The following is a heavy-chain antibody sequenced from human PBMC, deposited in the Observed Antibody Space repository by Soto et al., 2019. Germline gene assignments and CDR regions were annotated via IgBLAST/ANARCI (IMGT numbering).Heavy chain of an antibody. CDR2: IIPIFGTA. V-gene: IGHV1-69*01. CDR3: ASALRYCSSTRCTPLAY. J-gene: IGHJ4*02. D-gene: IGHD2-2*01. CDR1: GGTFSSYA. Sequence: QVQLVQSGAEVKKPGSSVKVSCKASGGTFSSYAISWVRQAPGQGLEWMGGIIPIFGTANYAQKFQGRVTITADESTSTAYMELSSLRSEDTAVYYCASALRYCSSTRCTPLAYWGQGTLVTVSS.